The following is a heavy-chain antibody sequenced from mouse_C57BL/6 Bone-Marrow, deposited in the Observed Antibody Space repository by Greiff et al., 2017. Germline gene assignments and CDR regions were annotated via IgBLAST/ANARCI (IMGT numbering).Heavy chain of an antibody. Sequence: EVQLQQSGPELVKPGASVKISCKASGYTFTDYYMNWVKQSHGKSLEWIGDINPNNGGTSYNQKFKGKATLTVDKSSSTAYMELRSLTSEDSAVYYCARHLPLAYWGQGTLVTVSA. J-gene: IGHJ3*01. CDR3: ARHLPLAY. V-gene: IGHV1-26*01. CDR2: INPNNGGT. CDR1: GYTFTDYY.